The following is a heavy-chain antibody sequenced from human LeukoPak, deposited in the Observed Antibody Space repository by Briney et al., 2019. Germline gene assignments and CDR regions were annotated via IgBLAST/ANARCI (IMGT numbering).Heavy chain of an antibody. CDR3: ARDLDIVATIFDY. D-gene: IGHD5-12*01. V-gene: IGHV3-23*01. Sequence: GGSLRLSCVASGFTFSHYTMHWVRQAPGKGLEWVSTISGSGGSTYYADSVKGRFTISKDNSKNTLYLQMNSLRAEDTAVYYCARDLDIVATIFDYWGQGTLVTVSS. J-gene: IGHJ4*02. CDR2: ISGSGGST. CDR1: GFTFSHYT.